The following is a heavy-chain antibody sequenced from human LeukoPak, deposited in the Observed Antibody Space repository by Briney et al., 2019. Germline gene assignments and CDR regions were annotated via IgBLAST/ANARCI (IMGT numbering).Heavy chain of an antibody. V-gene: IGHV3-21*01. Sequence: PGGSLRLSCAASGFTFDDYGMSWVRQAPGKGLEWSSSIISSSSYIHYADSVKGRFTISRDNAKNSLYLQMNSLRAEDTAVYYCARERDIAVAGVRGGWFDPWGQGTLVTVSS. CDR2: IISSSSYI. J-gene: IGHJ5*02. CDR3: ARERDIAVAGVRGGWFDP. D-gene: IGHD6-19*01. CDR1: GFTFDDYG.